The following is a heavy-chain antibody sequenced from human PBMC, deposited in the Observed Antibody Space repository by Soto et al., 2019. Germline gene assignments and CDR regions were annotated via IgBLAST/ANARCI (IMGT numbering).Heavy chain of an antibody. CDR3: AKDRLAGGFDY. CDR1: GFTFSNYA. CDR2: VSATAGTT. Sequence: PGLLLRLCCAASGFTFSNYAMSWVRQAPGKGLEWVSLVSATAGTTYYTDSVKGRFTISRDNSRNTVYLQMNSLRADDTAVYYCAKDRLAGGFDYWGQGTLVTVSS. V-gene: IGHV3-23*01. D-gene: IGHD3-16*01. J-gene: IGHJ4*02.